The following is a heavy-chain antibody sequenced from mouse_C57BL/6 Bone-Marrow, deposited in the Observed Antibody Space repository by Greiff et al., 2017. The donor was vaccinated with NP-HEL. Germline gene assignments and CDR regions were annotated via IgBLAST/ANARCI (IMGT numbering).Heavy chain of an antibody. V-gene: IGHV5-9-1*02. CDR3: TRDVEVHWYFDV. CDR1: GFTFSSYA. J-gene: IGHJ1*03. CDR2: ISSGGDYI. Sequence: DVHLVESGEGLVKPGGSLKLSCAASGFTFSSYAMSWVRQTPEKRLEWVAYISSGGDYIYYVDTVKGRFTISRDNARNTLYLQMSSLKSEDTAMYYCTRDVEVHWYFDVWGTGTTVTVSS.